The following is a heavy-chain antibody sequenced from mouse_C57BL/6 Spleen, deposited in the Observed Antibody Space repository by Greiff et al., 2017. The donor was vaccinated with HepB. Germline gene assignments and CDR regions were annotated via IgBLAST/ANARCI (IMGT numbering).Heavy chain of an antibody. V-gene: IGHV14-2*01. CDR1: GFNIKDYY. D-gene: IGHD1-1*01. CDR2: IDPEDGET. Sequence: EVQLVESGAELVKPGASVKLSCTASGFNIKDYYMHWVKQRTEQGLEWIGRIDPEDGETKYAPKFQGKATITADTSSNTAYLQLSSLTSEDTAVYYWASSYYYGSSHWYFDVWGTGTTVTVSS. J-gene: IGHJ1*03. CDR3: ASSYYYGSSHWYFDV.